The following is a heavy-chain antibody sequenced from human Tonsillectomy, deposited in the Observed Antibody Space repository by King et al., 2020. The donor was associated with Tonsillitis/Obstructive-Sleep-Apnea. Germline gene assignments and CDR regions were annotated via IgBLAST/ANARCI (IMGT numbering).Heavy chain of an antibody. J-gene: IGHJ4*02. D-gene: IGHD3-10*01. Sequence: VQLVESGGGLVKPGGSLRLSCAASGFSFSDAWMNWVRQAPGKGLEWVGRSKSKIDGGITDYAVPVKGRFSISRDDSKNMLYLQMNSLKTEDTAVYYCTRRGGSDFWGQGTLVTVSS. CDR2: SKSKIDGGIT. V-gene: IGHV3-15*07. CDR3: TRRGGSDF. CDR1: GFSFSDAW.